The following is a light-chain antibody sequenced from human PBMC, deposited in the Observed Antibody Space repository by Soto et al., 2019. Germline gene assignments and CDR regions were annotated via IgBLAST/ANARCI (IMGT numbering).Light chain of an antibody. CDR3: SSYTNINTRACV. CDR1: SNDIGAYNY. CDR2: EVT. J-gene: IGLJ1*01. V-gene: IGLV2-14*03. Sequence: HSVLTQPASVSGSPGQSITISCTGTSNDIGAYNYVSWYQQYPGKVPTLIIYEVTDRPSGVSNRFSGSKSGNTASLTISGLQAEDEAEYYCSSYTNINTRACVFGTGTKVTV.